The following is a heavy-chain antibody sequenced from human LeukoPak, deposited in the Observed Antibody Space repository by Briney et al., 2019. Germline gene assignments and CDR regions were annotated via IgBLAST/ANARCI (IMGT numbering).Heavy chain of an antibody. CDR2: ISWNSGSI. D-gene: IGHD1-26*01. CDR1: GFTFDDYA. Sequence: PGGSLRLSCAASGFTFDDYAMHWVRQAPGKGLEWVSGISWNSGSIGYADSVKGRFTISRDNAKNSLYLQMNSLRAEDTALYYCAKDKGLVGAYPGGLYYYYYGMDVWGQGTTVTVSS. V-gene: IGHV3-9*01. J-gene: IGHJ6*02. CDR3: AKDKGLVGAYPGGLYYYYYGMDV.